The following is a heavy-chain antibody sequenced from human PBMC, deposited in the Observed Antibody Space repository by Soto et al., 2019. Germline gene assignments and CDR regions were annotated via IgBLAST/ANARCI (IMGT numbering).Heavy chain of an antibody. CDR2: IVVGSGNT. D-gene: IGHD3-3*01. Sequence: SVKVSCKASGFTFTSSAMQWVRQARGQRLEWIGWIVVGSGNTNYAQKFQERVTITRDMSTSTAYMELSSLRSEDTAVYYCAADIRFLEWLPPSFDYWGQGTLVTVSS. J-gene: IGHJ4*02. CDR3: AADIRFLEWLPPSFDY. CDR1: GFTFTSSA. V-gene: IGHV1-58*02.